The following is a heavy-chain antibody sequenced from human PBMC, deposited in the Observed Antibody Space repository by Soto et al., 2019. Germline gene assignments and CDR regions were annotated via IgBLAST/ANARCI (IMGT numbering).Heavy chain of an antibody. D-gene: IGHD3-22*01. Sequence: PGGSLRLSCAASGFTFSSYWMSWVRQAPGKGLEWVAVIWYDGSNKYYADSVKGRFTISRDNSKNTLYLQMNSLRAEDTAVYYCARAITMIVVAPMGYWGQGTLVTVS. CDR2: IWYDGSNK. V-gene: IGHV3-33*08. J-gene: IGHJ4*02. CDR3: ARAITMIVVAPMGY. CDR1: GFTFSSYW.